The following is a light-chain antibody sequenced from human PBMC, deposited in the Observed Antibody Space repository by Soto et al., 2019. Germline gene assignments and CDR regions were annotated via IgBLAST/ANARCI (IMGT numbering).Light chain of an antibody. CDR1: SSDVGGYKY. CDR3: CSYAGSYTFV. V-gene: IGLV2-11*01. J-gene: IGLJ1*01. Sequence: LAQPRSVSGSPGQSVTISCTGTSSDVGGYKYVSWYQQHPGKAPKLMIYDVSKRPSGVPDRFSGSKSGNTASLTISGLQAEDEADYYCCSYAGSYTFVFGTGTKVTVL. CDR2: DVS.